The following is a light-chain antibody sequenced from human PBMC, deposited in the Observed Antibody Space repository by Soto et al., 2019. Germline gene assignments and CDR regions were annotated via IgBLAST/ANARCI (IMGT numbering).Light chain of an antibody. Sequence: EIVMTQSPDTLSVSPGERATLSCRASQSVSSKLAWYLQKPGQAPRLLVYDASTRATGIPAGFSGSGSGTEFTLTISSLQSEDFAVYYCQQYHNLPWTFGQGTKVEIK. CDR1: QSVSSK. CDR3: QQYHNLPWT. J-gene: IGKJ1*01. CDR2: DAS. V-gene: IGKV3-15*01.